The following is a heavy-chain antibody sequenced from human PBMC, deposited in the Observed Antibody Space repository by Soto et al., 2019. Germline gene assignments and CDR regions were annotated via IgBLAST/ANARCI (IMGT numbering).Heavy chain of an antibody. CDR2: IYYSGST. V-gene: IGHV4-31*03. J-gene: IGHJ6*02. D-gene: IGHD4-17*01. CDR1: GGSISGGGYY. Sequence: SETLSLTCTVSGGSISGGGYYWSWIRQHPGKGLEWIGYIYYSGSTYYNPSLKSRVTISVDTSKNQFSLKLSSVTAEDTAVYYCAGDYLRRNSLNGNYYSFGMDVWGQGTAVTVSS. CDR3: AGDYLRRNSLNGNYYSFGMDV.